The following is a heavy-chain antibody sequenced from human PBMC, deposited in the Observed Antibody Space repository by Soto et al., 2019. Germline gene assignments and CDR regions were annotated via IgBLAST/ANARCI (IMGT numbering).Heavy chain of an antibody. CDR1: RYTFSDYY. V-gene: IGHV1-2*02. CDR3: ASPSSKWLPYFDF. CDR2: INRNSGGI. Sequence: ASVKVSCKASRYTFSDYYMHCVRQAPGQGLEWMGWINRNSGGINYAQQFQGRVTMTWDTSTGTVYMELNRLRSDDTAVYYCASPSSKWLPYFDFWGQGTQVTVSS. J-gene: IGHJ4*02. D-gene: IGHD6-19*01.